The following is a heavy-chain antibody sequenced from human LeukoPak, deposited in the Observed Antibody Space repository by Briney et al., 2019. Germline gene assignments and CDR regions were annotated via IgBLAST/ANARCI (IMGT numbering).Heavy chain of an antibody. V-gene: IGHV1-2*02. CDR1: GYTFTGYY. D-gene: IGHD5-12*01. Sequence: ASVKVSCKASGYTFTGYYMHWVRQAPGQGLEWMGWINPNSGGTNYAQKFQGRVTITTDESTSTAYMELSSLRSEDTAVYYCAREYRYSGYVDYWGQGTLVTVSS. CDR3: AREYRYSGYVDY. CDR2: INPNSGGT. J-gene: IGHJ4*02.